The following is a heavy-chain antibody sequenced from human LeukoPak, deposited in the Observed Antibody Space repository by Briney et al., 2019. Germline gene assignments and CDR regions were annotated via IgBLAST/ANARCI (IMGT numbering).Heavy chain of an antibody. V-gene: IGHV4-61*02. CDR3: ARAVIVGAPLGYYYMDV. CDR1: GGSISSGSYY. CDR2: IYTSGST. J-gene: IGHJ6*03. Sequence: SETLSLTCTVSGGSISSGSYYWSWIRQPAGKGLEWIGRIYTSGSTNYNPSLKSRVTISVDTSKNQFSLKLSSVTAADTAVYYCARAVIVGAPLGYYYMDVWGKGTTVTVSS. D-gene: IGHD1-26*01.